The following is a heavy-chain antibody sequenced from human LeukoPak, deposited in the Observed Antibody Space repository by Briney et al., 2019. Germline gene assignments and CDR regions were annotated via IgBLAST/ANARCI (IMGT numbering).Heavy chain of an antibody. Sequence: GGSLRLSCAASGVSFSSYALCWGRQAPGKGLERVSDLGGSGGSTYHADSVKGRFTISRDNSKNTLYLQMNSLRAEDTAVYYCAKVSRQAYDSSGYFYWGQGTLVTVSS. CDR2: LGGSGGST. D-gene: IGHD3-22*01. CDR1: GVSFSSYA. V-gene: IGHV3-23*01. J-gene: IGHJ4*02. CDR3: AKVSRQAYDSSGYFY.